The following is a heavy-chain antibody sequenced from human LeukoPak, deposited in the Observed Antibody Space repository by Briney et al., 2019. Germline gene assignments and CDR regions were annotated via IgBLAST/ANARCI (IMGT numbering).Heavy chain of an antibody. V-gene: IGHV3-21*01. Sequence: GGSLRLSCAASGFTFSSYSMNWVRQAPGKGLEWVSSISSSSSYIYYADSVKGRFTISRDNAKNSLYLQMNSLRAEDTAVYYCARVARGSNYFDYWGQGTLVTVSS. J-gene: IGHJ4*02. D-gene: IGHD3-10*01. CDR1: GFTFSSYS. CDR2: ISSSSSYI. CDR3: ARVARGSNYFDY.